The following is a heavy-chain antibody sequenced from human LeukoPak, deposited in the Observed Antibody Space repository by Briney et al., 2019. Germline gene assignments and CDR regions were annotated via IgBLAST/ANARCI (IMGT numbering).Heavy chain of an antibody. Sequence: PGGSLRLSCAASGFTFSSYAMHWVRQAPGKGLEWVAVISYDGSNKYYADSVKGRFTISRDNSKNTLYLQMNSLRAEDTAVYYCARGGLWEVGVYDAFDIWGQGTMVTVSS. CDR1: GFTFSSYA. D-gene: IGHD1-26*01. CDR2: ISYDGSNK. V-gene: IGHV3-30-3*01. J-gene: IGHJ3*02. CDR3: ARGGLWEVGVYDAFDI.